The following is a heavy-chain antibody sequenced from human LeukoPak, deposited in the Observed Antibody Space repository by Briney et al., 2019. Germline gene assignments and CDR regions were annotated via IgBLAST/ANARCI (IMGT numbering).Heavy chain of an antibody. CDR3: ARGKLAYSGSPTRVLDY. CDR1: GYTFTSYY. Sequence: ASVKVSCKASGYTFTSYYMHWVRQAPGQGLEWMGIINPSGGSTSYAQKFQGRVTMTRDTSTGTVYMELSSLRSEDTAVYYCARGKLAYSGSPTRVLDYWGQGTLVTVSS. V-gene: IGHV1-46*01. J-gene: IGHJ4*02. D-gene: IGHD1-26*01. CDR2: INPSGGST.